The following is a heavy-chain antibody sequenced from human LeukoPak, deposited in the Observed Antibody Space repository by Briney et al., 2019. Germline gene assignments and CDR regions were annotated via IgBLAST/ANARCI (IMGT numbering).Heavy chain of an antibody. CDR2: IIPIFGTA. J-gene: IGHJ3*02. CDR1: GGTFSSYA. Sequence: LGASVKVSCKASGGTFSSYAISWVRQAPGQGLEWMGGIIPIFGTANYAQKFQGRVTITTDESTSTAYMELSSLRSEDTAVYYRARVMWDGFTKWDAFDIWGQGTMVTVSS. V-gene: IGHV1-69*05. D-gene: IGHD5-24*01. CDR3: ARVMWDGFTKWDAFDI.